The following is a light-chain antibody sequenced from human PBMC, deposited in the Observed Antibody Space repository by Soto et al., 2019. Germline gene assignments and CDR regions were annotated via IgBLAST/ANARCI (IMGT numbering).Light chain of an antibody. CDR3: QQYGNSPYT. Sequence: EIVLPQSPATLSLSPGERATLSCGASQSVSSSYLAWYQQKPGLAPRLLLYDASSSATGIPDRFSGSGSGTDFTLTISRLEPEDVAVYYCQQYGNSPYTFGQGTKLEIK. CDR1: QSVSSSY. V-gene: IGKV3D-20*01. J-gene: IGKJ2*01. CDR2: DAS.